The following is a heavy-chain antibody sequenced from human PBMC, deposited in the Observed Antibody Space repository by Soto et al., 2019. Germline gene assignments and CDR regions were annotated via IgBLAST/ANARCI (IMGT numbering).Heavy chain of an antibody. V-gene: IGHV3-48*02. CDR1: GFNFHTYT. CDR2: ISGTSETI. J-gene: IGHJ4*02. D-gene: IGHD2-2*03. CDR3: ATGYCRSDNCHFTH. Sequence: DVQLVESGGGLVKPGGSLRLSCAASGFNFHTYTMTWVRQAPGKGLEWVSYISGTSETIFYADSVKGRFTISRDNAKNSQYLQRNSLRDEEKAVYYCATGYCRSDNCHFTHWGQGTLVTVSS.